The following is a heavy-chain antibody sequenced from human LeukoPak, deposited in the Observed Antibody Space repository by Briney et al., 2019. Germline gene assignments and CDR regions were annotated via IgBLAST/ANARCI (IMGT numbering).Heavy chain of an antibody. CDR3: ARSITMIVVAHFDY. D-gene: IGHD3-22*01. V-gene: IGHV4-39*01. Sequence: SETLSLTCTVSGGSISSSSYYWGWIRQPPGKGLEWIGSIYYSGSTYYNPSLESRVTISVDTSKNQFSLKLSSVTAADTAVYYCARSITMIVVAHFDYWGQGTLVTVSS. J-gene: IGHJ4*02. CDR1: GGSISSSSYY. CDR2: IYYSGST.